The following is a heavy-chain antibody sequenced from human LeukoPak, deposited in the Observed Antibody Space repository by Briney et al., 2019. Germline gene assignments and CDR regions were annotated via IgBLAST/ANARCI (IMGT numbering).Heavy chain of an antibody. Sequence: QPGGSLRLSCAASGFTFSSYWMHWVRQAPGKGLVWVSRINTDGSSTNYADSVKGRFTISRDNAKNTLYLQMNSLRAEDTAIYYCARDLGVVPPEDYDYFDYWGQGTLVTVSA. V-gene: IGHV3-74*01. CDR3: ARDLGVVPPEDYDYFDY. CDR2: INTDGSST. D-gene: IGHD2-2*01. CDR1: GFTFSSYW. J-gene: IGHJ4*02.